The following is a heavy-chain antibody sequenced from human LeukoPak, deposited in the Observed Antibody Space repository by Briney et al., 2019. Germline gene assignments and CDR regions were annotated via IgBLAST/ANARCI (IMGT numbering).Heavy chain of an antibody. J-gene: IGHJ4*02. CDR2: ISYDGSNK. V-gene: IGHV3-30*18. CDR1: GVTLSSYA. D-gene: IGHD2-15*01. CDR3: AKVHLKYCSGGSCYTLDY. Sequence: PGGSLRLSCAASGVTLSSYAMSWARQAPGKGLEWVAVISYDGSNKYYADPVKGRFTISRDNSKNTLYLQMNSLRAEDTAVYYCAKVHLKYCSGGSCYTLDYWGQGTLVTVSS.